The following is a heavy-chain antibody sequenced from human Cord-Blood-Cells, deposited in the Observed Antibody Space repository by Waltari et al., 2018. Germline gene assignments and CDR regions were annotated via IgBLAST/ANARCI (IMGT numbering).Heavy chain of an antibody. CDR2: INHSGST. CDR1: GGSFSGYY. V-gene: IGHV4-34*01. J-gene: IGHJ4*02. Sequence: QVQLQQWGAGLLKPSETLSLTCAAYGGSFSGYYRSWLRQPPGKGLEWIGEINHSGSTNYNPSLKSRVTISVDTSKNQFSLKLSSVTAADTAVYYCARGRDYGKDYWGQGTLVTVSS. CDR3: ARGRDYGKDY. D-gene: IGHD4-17*01.